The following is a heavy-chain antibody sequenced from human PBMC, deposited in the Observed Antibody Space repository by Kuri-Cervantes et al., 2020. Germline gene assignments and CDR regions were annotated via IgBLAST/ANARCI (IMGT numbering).Heavy chain of an antibody. CDR2: ISYDGSNK. CDR1: GFTFSSYA. J-gene: IGHJ6*03. CDR3: AKYGRWTNYYMDV. Sequence: GGSLRLSCAASGFTFSSYAMHWVRQAPGKGLEWVAVISYDGSNKYYADSVKGRFTISRDNSKNTFYLHMNSLRAEDTAVYYCAKYGRWTNYYMDVWGKGTTVTVSS. D-gene: IGHD6-6*01. V-gene: IGHV3-30*07.